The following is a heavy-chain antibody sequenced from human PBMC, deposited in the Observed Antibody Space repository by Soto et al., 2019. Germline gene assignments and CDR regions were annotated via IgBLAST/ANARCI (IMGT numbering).Heavy chain of an antibody. V-gene: IGHV3-23*01. Sequence: VQLLESGGGLVQPGGSLRLSCAASGFTFSGSAMTWVRQAPGKWLEYVSSITSSGSEVFHAASVKGRFTMSRDNSKNILSLHMNRLRAEDPAVSSCAKEAYNSCSYWDSWGQGALVTVPS. J-gene: IGHJ4*02. CDR1: GFTFSGSA. CDR2: ITSSGSEV. CDR3: AKEAYNSCSYWDS. D-gene: IGHD6-19*01.